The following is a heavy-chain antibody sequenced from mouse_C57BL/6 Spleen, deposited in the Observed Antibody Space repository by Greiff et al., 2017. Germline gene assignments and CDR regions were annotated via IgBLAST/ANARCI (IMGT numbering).Heavy chain of an antibody. V-gene: IGHV1-82*01. D-gene: IGHD2-2*01. CDR1: GYAFSSSW. J-gene: IGHJ4*01. CDR3: ARELWLRRDAMDY. CDR2: IYPGDGDT. Sequence: VKLMESGPELVKPGASVKISGKASGYAFSSSWMNWVKQRPGKGLEWIGRIYPGDGDTNYNGKFKGKATLTADKSSSTAYMQLSSLTSEDSAVYFCARELWLRRDAMDYWGQGTSVTVSS.